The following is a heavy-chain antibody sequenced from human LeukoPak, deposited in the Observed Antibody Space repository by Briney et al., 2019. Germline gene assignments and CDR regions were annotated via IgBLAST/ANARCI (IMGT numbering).Heavy chain of an antibody. Sequence: GGSLRLSCAASGFAFSTYSMHWVRQAPGKGLEWLALISSDGSNENFADSVKGRFTISRDNSRNTLYLQMNSLRSEDTAIYYCAGDPNRSYFDHWGQGTLVTVSS. CDR3: AGDPNRSYFDH. CDR2: ISSDGSNE. CDR1: GFAFSTYS. D-gene: IGHD1-14*01. V-gene: IGHV3-30*01. J-gene: IGHJ4*02.